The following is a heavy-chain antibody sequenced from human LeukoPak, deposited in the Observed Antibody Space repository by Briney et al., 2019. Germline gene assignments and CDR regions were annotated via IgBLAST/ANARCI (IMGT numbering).Heavy chain of an antibody. CDR3: ARGIIYYYYYMDV. V-gene: IGHV1-2*02. CDR2: INPNSGGT. Sequence: ASVKVSCKASGYPFTGYYIHWVRQAPGQGLEWMGWINPNSGGTNYAQKFQGRITMTGDTSISTAYMELSSLTSDDTAVYYCARGIIYYYYYMDVWGKGTTVTVSS. J-gene: IGHJ6*03. CDR1: GYPFTGYY.